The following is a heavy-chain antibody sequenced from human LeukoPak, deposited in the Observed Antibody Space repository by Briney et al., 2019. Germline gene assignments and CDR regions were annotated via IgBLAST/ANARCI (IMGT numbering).Heavy chain of an antibody. J-gene: IGHJ4*02. CDR3: ATGRGNYYDSSGNYFFYFDY. CDR2: FDPEDGET. D-gene: IGHD3-22*01. V-gene: IGHV1-24*01. Sequence: GASVKVSCKVSGYTLTELSMHWVRQAPGKGLEWMGGFDPEDGETIYAQKFQGRVTMTEDTSTDTAYMELSSLRSEDTAVYYCATGRGNYYDSSGNYFFYFDYWGQGTLVTVSS. CDR1: GYTLTELS.